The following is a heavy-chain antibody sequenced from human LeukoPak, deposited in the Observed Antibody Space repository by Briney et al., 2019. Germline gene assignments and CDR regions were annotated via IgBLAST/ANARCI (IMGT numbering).Heavy chain of an antibody. Sequence: GSLRLSCAASGFTFSDYYMSWIRQAPGKGLEWVSYISSSGSTIYYADSVKGRFTISRDNAKNSLYLQMNSLRAEDTAVYYCARARYSSSSWFDPWGQGTLVTVSS. CDR1: GFTFSDYY. CDR3: ARARYSSSSWFDP. D-gene: IGHD6-6*01. V-gene: IGHV3-11*01. J-gene: IGHJ5*02. CDR2: ISSSGSTI.